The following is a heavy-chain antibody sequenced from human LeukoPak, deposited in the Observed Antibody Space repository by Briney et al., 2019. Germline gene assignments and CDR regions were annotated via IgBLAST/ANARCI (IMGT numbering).Heavy chain of an antibody. V-gene: IGHV3-15*01. CDR1: GFTFSSYS. D-gene: IGHD1-26*01. Sequence: GGSLRLSCAASGFTFSSYSMNWVRQAPGKGLEWIGRFKSKADGGTIDYAAPVKGRFTISRDDSKNTVHLQMNSLKTEDTAVYYCTSGVGTTDFDYWGQGTLVTVSS. J-gene: IGHJ4*02. CDR3: TSGVGTTDFDY. CDR2: FKSKADGGTI.